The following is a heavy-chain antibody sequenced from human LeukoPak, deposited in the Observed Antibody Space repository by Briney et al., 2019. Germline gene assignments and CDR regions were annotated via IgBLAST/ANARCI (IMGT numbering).Heavy chain of an antibody. CDR1: GYSVNNGYY. V-gene: IGHV4-38-2*01. CDR3: ARQHDSYFYYYVDV. J-gene: IGHJ6*03. Sequence: PSETLSLTCAVSGYSVNNGYYWVWIRQPPGQGLEWIGSLYHSDSVYYNTALQSRVSMSVDTSKNQFSLKLSFVTAADTAVYHCARQHDSYFYYYVDVWGSGTTVTVSS. CDR2: LYHSDSV.